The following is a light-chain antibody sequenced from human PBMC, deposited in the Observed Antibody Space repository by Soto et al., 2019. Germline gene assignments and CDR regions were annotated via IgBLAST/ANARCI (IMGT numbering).Light chain of an antibody. V-gene: IGLV2-14*01. Sequence: VLTQPASVSGASGQSITISCTGTSSDVGNYKYVSWYQQHPGKAPKLMIYEVSNRPSGVSNRFSGSKSGNTASLTLSGLQAEDETDYYCFSYTSSGTYVFGTGTKVTVL. CDR3: FSYTSSGTYV. CDR2: EVS. J-gene: IGLJ1*01. CDR1: SSDVGNYKY.